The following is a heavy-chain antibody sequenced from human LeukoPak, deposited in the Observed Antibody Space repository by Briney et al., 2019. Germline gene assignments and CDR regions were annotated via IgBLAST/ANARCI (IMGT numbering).Heavy chain of an antibody. CDR2: ISYDGSNK. CDR1: GFTFSSYA. D-gene: IGHD1-26*01. Sequence: GGSLRLSCAAPGFTFSSYAMHWVRQAPGKGLEWVAVISYDGSNKYYADSVKGRFTISRDNSKNTLYLQMNSLRAEDTAVYYCAKDRVVGATFGSYFDYWGQGTLVTVSS. V-gene: IGHV3-30*04. CDR3: AKDRVVGATFGSYFDY. J-gene: IGHJ4*02.